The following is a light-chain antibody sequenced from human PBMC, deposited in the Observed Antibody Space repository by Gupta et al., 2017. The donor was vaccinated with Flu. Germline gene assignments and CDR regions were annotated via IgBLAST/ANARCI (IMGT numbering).Light chain of an antibody. CDR3: QQYYGGPIT. J-gene: IGKJ5*01. Sequence: DIVMTQSPDSLAVSLGETASINCKSSQSVLKTSNNYNYLAWFQHKPGQPPKLLLYWASTREFGVPDRFSGSGSGTDFTLTISSLQVEDVAIYYCQQYYGGPITFGQGTRLEIK. CDR1: QSVLKTSNNYNY. CDR2: WAS. V-gene: IGKV4-1*01.